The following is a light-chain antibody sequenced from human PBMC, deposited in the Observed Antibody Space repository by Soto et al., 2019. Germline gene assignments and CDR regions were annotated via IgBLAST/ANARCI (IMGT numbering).Light chain of an antibody. CDR1: QSVLYSSNNKNY. CDR3: QQYYSTPPS. J-gene: IGKJ1*01. CDR2: WAS. V-gene: IGKV4-1*01. Sequence: DIVMTQSPDSLAVSLGERATINCKSSQSVLYSSNNKNYLAWYQQKPGQPPKLLLYWASTRDSGVPDRISGSGSGTDFTLTISSLQAEDVAVYYCQQYYSTPPSFGQGTKVEIK.